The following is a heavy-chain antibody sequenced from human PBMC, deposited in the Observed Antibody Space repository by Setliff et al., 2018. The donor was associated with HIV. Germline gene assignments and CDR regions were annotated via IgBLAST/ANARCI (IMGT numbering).Heavy chain of an antibody. CDR1: GYTFTSYG. CDR3: ARDGPLYYDSSGYYYVVAFDI. CDR2: ISAYNGNT. V-gene: IGHV1-18*01. D-gene: IGHD3-22*01. J-gene: IGHJ3*02. Sequence: ASVKVSCKASGYTFTSYGISWVRQAPGQGLEWMGWISAYNGNTNYAQKLQGRVTMTTDTSTSTAYMELRSLRSDDTAVYYCARDGPLYYDSSGYYYVVAFDIWGQGTMVTVSS.